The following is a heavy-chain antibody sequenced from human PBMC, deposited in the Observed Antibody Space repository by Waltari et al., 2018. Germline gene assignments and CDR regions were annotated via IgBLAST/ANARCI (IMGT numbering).Heavy chain of an antibody. J-gene: IGHJ4*02. V-gene: IGHV4-38-2*01. CDR3: ARHAPGDIVVVVAATPFDY. CDR2: IYHSGST. Sequence: QVQLQESGPGLVKPSETLSLTCAVSGYSLSSGYYWGWIRQPPGKGLEWIGSIYHSGSTYYNPSLKSRVTISVDTSKNQFSLKLSSVTAADTAVYYCARHAPGDIVVVVAATPFDYWGQGTLVTVSS. D-gene: IGHD2-15*01. CDR1: GYSLSSGYY.